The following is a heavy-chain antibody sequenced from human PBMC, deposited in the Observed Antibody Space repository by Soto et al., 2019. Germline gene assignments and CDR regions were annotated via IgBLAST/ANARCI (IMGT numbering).Heavy chain of an antibody. CDR2: IYYSGST. D-gene: IGHD3-3*01. Sequence: QVQLQESGPGLVKPSETLSLTCTVSGGSISSYYWSWIRQPPGKGLEWIGYIYYSGSTNYNPSLKSRVTISVDTSKNQFSRKLSSVTAADTAVYYCARMRDFWSRLSGMDVWGQGTTVTVSS. CDR1: GGSISSYY. V-gene: IGHV4-59*01. CDR3: ARMRDFWSRLSGMDV. J-gene: IGHJ6*02.